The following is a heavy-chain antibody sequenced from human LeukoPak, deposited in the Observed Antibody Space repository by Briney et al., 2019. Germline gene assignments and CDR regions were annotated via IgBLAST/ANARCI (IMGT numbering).Heavy chain of an antibody. CDR1: GYTFTSYG. J-gene: IGHJ6*02. D-gene: IGHD2/OR15-2a*01. CDR3: ATVIRRQVPLDFPTFYYYGMDV. CDR2: ISANDGNT. V-gene: IGHV1-18*01. Sequence: ASVKVSCKASGYTFTSYGISWVRQAPGQGLEWMGWISANDGNTDYPQKLQGRVTMTTDTSTSTAYMELRSLRSDDTAVYYCATVIRRQVPLDFPTFYYYGMDVWGQGTTVTVSS.